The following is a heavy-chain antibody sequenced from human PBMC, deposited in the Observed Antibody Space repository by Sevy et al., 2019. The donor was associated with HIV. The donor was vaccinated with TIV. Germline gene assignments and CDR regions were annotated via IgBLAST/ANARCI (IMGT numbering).Heavy chain of an antibody. V-gene: IGHV3-48*02. D-gene: IGHD1-26*01. Sequence: GGSLRLSCAASAFTFSSYSMNWVRQAPGKGLEWVSYISSSSSTIYYADSVKGRFTISRDNAKNSLYLQMNSLRDEDTAVYYCAREVRVGAKFDPWGQGTLVTVSS. J-gene: IGHJ5*02. CDR3: AREVRVGAKFDP. CDR2: ISSSSSTI. CDR1: AFTFSSYS.